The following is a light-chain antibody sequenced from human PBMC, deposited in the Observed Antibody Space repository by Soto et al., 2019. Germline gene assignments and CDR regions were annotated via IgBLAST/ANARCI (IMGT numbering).Light chain of an antibody. CDR3: QLYGSSLWT. CDR2: ATS. J-gene: IGKJ1*01. V-gene: IGKV3-20*01. CDR1: QSVSSTY. Sequence: EIVLTQSPGTLSLSPGERASLSCRASQSVSSTYLAWYQQKPGQAPRLLIYATSTRATGIPDRFSGSGSGTDFTLTISRLEPEDFAVYYCQLYGSSLWTFGQGTKVEIK.